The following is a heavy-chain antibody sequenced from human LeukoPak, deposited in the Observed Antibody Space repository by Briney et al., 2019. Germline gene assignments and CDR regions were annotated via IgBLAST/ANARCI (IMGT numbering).Heavy chain of an antibody. CDR3: AREGSNYYFDY. D-gene: IGHD4-11*01. J-gene: IGHJ4*02. Sequence: GGSLRLSCAASGFTFSSYWMSWVRQAPGKGLERVANIKQDGSEKYYVDSVKGRFTISRDNAKNSLYLQMNSLRAEDTAVYYCAREGSNYYFDYWGQGTLVTVSS. V-gene: IGHV3-7*01. CDR1: GFTFSSYW. CDR2: IKQDGSEK.